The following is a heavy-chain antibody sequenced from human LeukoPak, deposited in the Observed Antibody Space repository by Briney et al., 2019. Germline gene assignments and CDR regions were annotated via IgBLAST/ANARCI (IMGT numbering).Heavy chain of an antibody. J-gene: IGHJ3*02. V-gene: IGHV3-48*04. Sequence: GGSLRLSCAASGFIISSYSMNWVRQAPGKGLEWVSYIRSSGGTIYYADSVKGRFTISRDNSKNSLYLQMNSLRTEDTALYYCARKLEPGAYDAFDIWGQGTVVTVSS. CDR3: ARKLEPGAYDAFDI. D-gene: IGHD1-1*01. CDR1: GFIISSYS. CDR2: IRSSGGTI.